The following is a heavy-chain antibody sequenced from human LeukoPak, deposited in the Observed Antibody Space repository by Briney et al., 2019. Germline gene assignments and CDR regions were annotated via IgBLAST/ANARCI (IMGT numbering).Heavy chain of an antibody. J-gene: IGHJ4*02. D-gene: IGHD3/OR15-3a*01. CDR3: AQRRTFDY. CDR1: GFTFSSYE. CDR2: ISSSGDTT. Sequence: PGGSLRLSCAASGFTFSSYEMNWVRQAPGKGLEWVSYISSSGDTTYYADSVKGRFTISRDNAKNSLYLQMNSLRAEDTAVYYCAQRRTFDYWGQGTLVTVSS. V-gene: IGHV3-48*03.